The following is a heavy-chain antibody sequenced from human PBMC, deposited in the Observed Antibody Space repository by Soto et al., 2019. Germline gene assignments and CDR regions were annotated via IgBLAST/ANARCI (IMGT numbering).Heavy chain of an antibody. D-gene: IGHD2-15*01. Sequence: SVKVSCKASGGTFSSYAISWVRQAPGQGLEWMGGIIPIFGTANYAQKFQGRVTITADESTSTAYMELSSLRSEDTAVYYCARDSASYGGNDYWGQGTLVTVSS. V-gene: IGHV1-69*13. CDR3: ARDSASYGGNDY. J-gene: IGHJ4*02. CDR2: IIPIFGTA. CDR1: GGTFSSYA.